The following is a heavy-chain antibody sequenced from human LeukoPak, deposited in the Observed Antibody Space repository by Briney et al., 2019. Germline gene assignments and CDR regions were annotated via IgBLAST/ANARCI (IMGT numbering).Heavy chain of an antibody. D-gene: IGHD4-17*01. CDR2: IIPIFGIA. V-gene: IGHV1-69*13. CDR1: GGTFSSYA. Sequence: SVKVSCKASGGTFSSYAISWVRQAPGRGLEWMGGIIPIFGIANYAQKFQGRVTITADESTSTAYMELSSLRSEDTAVYYCARDTTTLTVSWGQGTLVTVSS. J-gene: IGHJ5*02. CDR3: ARDTTTLTVS.